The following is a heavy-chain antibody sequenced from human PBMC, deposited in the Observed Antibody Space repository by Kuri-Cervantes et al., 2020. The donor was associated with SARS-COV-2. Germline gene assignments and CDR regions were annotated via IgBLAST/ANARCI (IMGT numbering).Heavy chain of an antibody. Sequence: GESLKISCAASGFTFSSYWMHWVRQAPGKGLVWVSRINSDGSSTSYADSVKGRFTISRDNAKNTPYLQMNSLRAEDTAVYYCARGIQLWSGGLYYYYGMDVWGQGTTVTVSS. CDR2: INSDGSST. V-gene: IGHV3-74*01. J-gene: IGHJ6*02. CDR1: GFTFSSYW. CDR3: ARGIQLWSGGLYYYYGMDV. D-gene: IGHD5-18*01.